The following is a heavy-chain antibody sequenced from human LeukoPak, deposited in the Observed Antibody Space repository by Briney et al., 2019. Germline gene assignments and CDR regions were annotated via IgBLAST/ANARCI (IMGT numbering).Heavy chain of an antibody. Sequence: GGSLRLSCAASGFTFSAYSMNWVRQAPGKGLEWVSYISSSSSTIYYADSVKGRFTISRDNAKNSLYLQMNSLRAEDTAVYYCARGSTYYDSSGQVPFDYWGRGTLVTVSS. CDR3: ARGSTYYDSSGQVPFDY. V-gene: IGHV3-48*01. J-gene: IGHJ4*02. CDR2: ISSSSSTI. D-gene: IGHD3-22*01. CDR1: GFTFSAYS.